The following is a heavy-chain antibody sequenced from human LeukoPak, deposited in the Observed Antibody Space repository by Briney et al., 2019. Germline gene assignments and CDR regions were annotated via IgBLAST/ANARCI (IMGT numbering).Heavy chain of an antibody. D-gene: IGHD4-17*01. V-gene: IGHV3-23*01. Sequence: GGSLRLSCAASGFTFSSYAMSWVRQAPGKGLEWVSAISGSGGSTYYADSVKGRFTISRDNSKNTLYLQMNSLRAEDTAVYYCARDLAVTKIDILDSWGQGTLVTVSS. J-gene: IGHJ4*02. CDR3: ARDLAVTKIDILDS. CDR2: ISGSGGST. CDR1: GFTFSSYA.